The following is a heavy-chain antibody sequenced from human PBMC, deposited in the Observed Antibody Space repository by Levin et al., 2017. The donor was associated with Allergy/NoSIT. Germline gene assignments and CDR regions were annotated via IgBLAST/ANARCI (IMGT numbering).Heavy chain of an antibody. V-gene: IGHV3-11*01. CDR3: ARVSMTTVTTQRVDGLDYDYYGMDV. CDR1: GFTFSDYY. Sequence: LSLTCAASGFTFSDYYMSWIRQAPGKGLEWVSYISSSGSTIYYADSVKGRFTISRDNAKNSLYLQMNSLRAEDTAVYYCARVSMTTVTTQRVDGLDYDYYGMDVWGQGTTVTVSS. CDR2: ISSSGSTI. D-gene: IGHD4-17*01. J-gene: IGHJ6*02.